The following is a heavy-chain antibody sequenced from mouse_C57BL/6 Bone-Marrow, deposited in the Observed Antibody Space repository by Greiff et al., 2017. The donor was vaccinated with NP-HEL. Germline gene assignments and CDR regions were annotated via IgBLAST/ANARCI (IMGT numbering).Heavy chain of an antibody. J-gene: IGHJ4*01. CDR1: GFTFSSYG. V-gene: IGHV5-6*01. D-gene: IGHD2-4*01. CDR2: ISSGGSYT. CDR3: ARDYERVYYAMDY. Sequence: EVKVVESGGDLVKPGGSLKLSCAASGFTFSSYGMSWVRQTPDKRLEWVATISSGGSYTYYPDSVKGRFTFSRDNAKNTLYLQMSSLKSEDTAMYYCARDYERVYYAMDYWGQGTSVTVSS.